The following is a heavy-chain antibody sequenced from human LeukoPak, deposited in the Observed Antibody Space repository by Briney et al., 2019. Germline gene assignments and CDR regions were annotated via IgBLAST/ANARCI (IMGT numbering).Heavy chain of an antibody. CDR3: GGGSAAINDY. CDR1: GGSISSYY. D-gene: IGHD2-2*01. Sequence: SETLCLTCTVSGGSISSYYWSWVRQPPGKGLEWMGYICYSGSTNYNPYLKSRVNISVKTSNNNISHKLSCVTAADTAVFYCGGGSAAINDYWSQGTLVTVSS. J-gene: IGHJ4*02. V-gene: IGHV4-59*01. CDR2: ICYSGST.